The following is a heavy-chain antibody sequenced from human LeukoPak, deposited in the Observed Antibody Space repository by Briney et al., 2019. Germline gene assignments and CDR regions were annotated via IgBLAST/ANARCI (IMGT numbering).Heavy chain of an antibody. CDR3: ARGGGSSGWYDY. V-gene: IGHV1-69*13. D-gene: IGHD6-19*01. CDR1: GGTFSSYA. Sequence: SVKVSCKASGGTFSSYAISWVRQAPGQGLEWMGGIIPIFGTANYAQKFQGRVTITADESTSTAYMEPSSLRSEDTAVYYCARGGGSSGWYDYWGQGTLVTVSS. CDR2: IIPIFGTA. J-gene: IGHJ4*02.